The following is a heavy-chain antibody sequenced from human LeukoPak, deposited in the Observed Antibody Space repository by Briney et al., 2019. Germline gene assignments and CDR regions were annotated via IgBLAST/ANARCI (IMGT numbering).Heavy chain of an antibody. CDR2: NNGDGSTT. V-gene: IGHV3-74*01. D-gene: IGHD2-15*01. Sequence: GGSLRLSCVASGFSLSGYWMYWVRQAPGRGLMYISRNNGDGSTTNYADVVKGRFTMSRDNVKNTLYLQMNSLRVEDTAVYYCARDPRNVGLAPWGQGTLVTVSS. CDR1: GFSLSGYW. CDR3: ARDPRNVGLAP. J-gene: IGHJ5*02.